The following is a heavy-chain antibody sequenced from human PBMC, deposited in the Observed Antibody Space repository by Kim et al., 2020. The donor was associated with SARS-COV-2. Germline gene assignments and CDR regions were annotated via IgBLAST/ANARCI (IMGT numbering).Heavy chain of an antibody. Sequence: ASVKVSCKASGYTFTSYYMHWVRQAPGQGLEWMGIINPSGGSTSYAQKFQGRVTMTRDTSTSTVYMELSSLRSEDTAVYYCAREGRGVVRGVMATPNPMNYWGQGTLVTVSS. CDR2: INPSGGST. CDR3: AREGRGVVRGVMATPNPMNY. J-gene: IGHJ4*02. V-gene: IGHV1-46*01. D-gene: IGHD3-10*01. CDR1: GYTFTSYY.